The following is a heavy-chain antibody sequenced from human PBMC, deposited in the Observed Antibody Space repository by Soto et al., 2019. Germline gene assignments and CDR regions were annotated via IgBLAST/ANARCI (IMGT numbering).Heavy chain of an antibody. D-gene: IGHD6-19*01. CDR3: ARVVGGIPVAGSWNWFDP. Sequence: ASVKVSCKASGYTFTSYALSWVRHAPGQGLEWMGWISTYNGNTNYAQNLQGRVTMTTDISTNTAYMELRSLRSDDTAVYYCARVVGGIPVAGSWNWFDPWGQGTLVTVSS. CDR1: GYTFTSYA. J-gene: IGHJ5*02. V-gene: IGHV1-18*04. CDR2: ISTYNGNT.